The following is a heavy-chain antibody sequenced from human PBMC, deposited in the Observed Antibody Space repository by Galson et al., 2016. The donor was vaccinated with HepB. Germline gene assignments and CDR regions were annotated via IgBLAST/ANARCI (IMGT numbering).Heavy chain of an antibody. CDR1: GVSIRSYF. Sequence: ETLSLTCTVSGVSIRSYFWTWIRQPPGKGLEWIAYFSYSGSTNYNPSLKSRVTISEDTSKNQFSLTLSSVTAADTAVYYCASLGRNFYNGMDVWGQGTTVSVSS. V-gene: IGHV4-59*08. CDR3: ASLGRNFYNGMDV. CDR2: FSYSGST. J-gene: IGHJ6*02.